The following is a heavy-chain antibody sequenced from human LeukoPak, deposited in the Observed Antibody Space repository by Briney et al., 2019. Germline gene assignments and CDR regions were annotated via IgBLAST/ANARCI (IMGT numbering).Heavy chain of an antibody. CDR2: INTDGSST. J-gene: IGHJ3*02. D-gene: IGHD6-13*01. Sequence: GGSLRLSCAASGFTFSSYWMHWVRQAPGKGLVWVSRINTDGSSTSYADSVKGRFTVSRDNAKNTLYLQMNSLRAEDTAVYYCARVIAAAENAFDIWGQGTMVTVSS. CDR3: ARVIAAAENAFDI. V-gene: IGHV3-74*01. CDR1: GFTFSSYW.